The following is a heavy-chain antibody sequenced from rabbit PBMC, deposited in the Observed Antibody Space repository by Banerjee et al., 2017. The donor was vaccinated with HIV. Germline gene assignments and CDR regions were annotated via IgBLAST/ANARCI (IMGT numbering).Heavy chain of an antibody. J-gene: IGHJ4*01. CDR1: RFSLSSGAM. CDR3: ARDDSSSGVFYNL. CDR2: IYTISGST. Sequence: QEQLEESGGDLVQPEGSLTLTCTASRFSLSSGAMSWVRQAPGKGLELIVCIYTISGSTWYASWVNGRFTISRTSSTTVTLQMTSLTAADTATYFCARDDSSSGVFYNLWGPGTLVTVS. D-gene: IGHD1-1*01. V-gene: IGHV1S45*01.